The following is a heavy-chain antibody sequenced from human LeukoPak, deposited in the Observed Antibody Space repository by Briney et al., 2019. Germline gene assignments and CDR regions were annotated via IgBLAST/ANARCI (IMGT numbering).Heavy chain of an antibody. CDR2: ISSSGSTI. J-gene: IGHJ5*02. V-gene: IGHV3-11*01. D-gene: IGHD6-19*01. CDR3: ARVGSSGWYHQYNWFDP. Sequence: GGSLRLSCAASGFTFSDYYMSWIRQAPGKGLEWVSYISSSGSTIYYADSVKGRFTISRDNAKNSLYLQMNSLRAEDTAVYYCARVGSSGWYHQYNWFDPWGQGTLVTVSS. CDR1: GFTFSDYY.